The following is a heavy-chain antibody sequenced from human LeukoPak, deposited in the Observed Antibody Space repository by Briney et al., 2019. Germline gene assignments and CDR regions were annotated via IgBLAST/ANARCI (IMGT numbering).Heavy chain of an antibody. J-gene: IGHJ6*02. D-gene: IGHD2-2*01. CDR2: IYSGGST. CDR3: AKDKAVVPAEMKPASYYYYGMDV. Sequence: GGSLRLSCAASGFTVSSNYMSWVRQAPGKGLEWVSVIYSGGSTYYADSVKGRFTISRDNSKNTLYLQMNSLRAEDTAVYYCAKDKAVVPAEMKPASYYYYGMDVWGQGTTVTVSS. CDR1: GFTVSSNY. V-gene: IGHV3-66*01.